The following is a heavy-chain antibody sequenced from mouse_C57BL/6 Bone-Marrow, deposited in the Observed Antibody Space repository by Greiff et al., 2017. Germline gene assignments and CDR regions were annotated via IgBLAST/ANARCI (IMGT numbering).Heavy chain of an antibody. D-gene: IGHD3-3*01. CDR2: INPNNGGT. J-gene: IGHJ3*01. CDR1: GYTFTDYN. Sequence: SGPELVKPGASVKIPCKASGYTFTDYNMDWVKQSHGKSLEWIGDINPNNGGTIYNQKFKGKATLTVEKSSSTAYMELRSLTSEDTAVYYCSKAGAGDGWFAYWGQGALVTVSA. CDR3: SKAGAGDGWFAY. V-gene: IGHV1-18*01.